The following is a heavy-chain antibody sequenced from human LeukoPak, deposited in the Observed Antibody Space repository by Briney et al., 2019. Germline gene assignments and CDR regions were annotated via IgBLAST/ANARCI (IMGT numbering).Heavy chain of an antibody. CDR2: INHSGST. J-gene: IGHJ3*02. D-gene: IGHD2-21*02. CDR1: GGSFSGYY. CDR3: ARATIALLRVTGASFDI. V-gene: IGHV4-34*01. Sequence: SETLSLTCAVYGGSFSGYYWSRIPQPPGKGLEWIREINHSGSTNYNPSLKSRVTISVDTSKNQFSLKLSSVTAADTAVYYCARATIALLRVTGASFDIWGQGTMVTVSS.